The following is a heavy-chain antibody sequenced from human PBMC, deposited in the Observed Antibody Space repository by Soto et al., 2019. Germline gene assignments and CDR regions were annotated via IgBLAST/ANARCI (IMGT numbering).Heavy chain of an antibody. CDR3: ERDLGKHRAPFYIDH. V-gene: IGHV1-18*04. CDR2: ISGSNGNT. J-gene: IGHJ4*02. D-gene: IGHD3-16*01. Sequence: ASVKVSCKASGYMFTTYGISWVRQAPGQGLEWVAWISGSNGNTDYGKKFQGRVNVTTETSTSTVYLEVRSRRFDDTAVYYCERDLGKHRAPFYIDHWGPGTLVTVSS. CDR1: GYMFTTYG.